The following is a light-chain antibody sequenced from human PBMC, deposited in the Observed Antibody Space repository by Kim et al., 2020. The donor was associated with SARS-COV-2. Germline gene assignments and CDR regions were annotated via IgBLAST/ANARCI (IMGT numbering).Light chain of an antibody. V-gene: IGKV1-5*01. CDR3: QHRQT. CDR1: QSGSRW. J-gene: IGKJ1*01. CDR2: DGS. Sequence: DIQMTQSPSTLSASVGDRVTLTCRASQSGSRWLAWYQQKPGKAPKLLIYDGSNLQSGVPSRFSGSGSGTEFTLTISSLQPDDFAIYYCQHRQTFGQGTKVDIK.